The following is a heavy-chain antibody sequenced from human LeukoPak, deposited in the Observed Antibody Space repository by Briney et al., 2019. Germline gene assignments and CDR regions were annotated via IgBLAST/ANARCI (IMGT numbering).Heavy chain of an antibody. CDR2: VSYDGSIK. Sequence: GGSLRLSCAASGFTFSSYPLHWVRQAPGKGLEWVAVVSYDGSIKYYADSVKGRFTISRDNSKNTLYLQMNSLRAEDTAVYYCAKEVGGAIGYWGQGTLVTVSS. D-gene: IGHD1-26*01. J-gene: IGHJ4*02. CDR1: GFTFSSYP. V-gene: IGHV3-30*04. CDR3: AKEVGGAIGY.